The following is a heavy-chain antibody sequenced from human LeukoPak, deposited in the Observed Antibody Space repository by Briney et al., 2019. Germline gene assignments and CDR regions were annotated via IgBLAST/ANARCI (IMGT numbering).Heavy chain of an antibody. CDR1: GGSFSGYY. CDR2: INHSGST. J-gene: IGHJ5*02. D-gene: IGHD3-10*01. Sequence: SETLSLTCAVYGGSFSGYYWSWIRQPPGKGLEWIGEINHSGSTNYNPSLKSRVTISVDTSKNQFSLKLSSVTAADTAVYYCVRATRGYGSGRGWFDPWGQGTLVTVSS. V-gene: IGHV4-34*01. CDR3: VRATRGYGSGRGWFDP.